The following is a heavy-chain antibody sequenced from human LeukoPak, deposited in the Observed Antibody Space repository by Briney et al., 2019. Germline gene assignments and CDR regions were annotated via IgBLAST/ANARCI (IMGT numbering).Heavy chain of an antibody. CDR2: ISYDGSNK. D-gene: IGHD5-18*01. CDR1: GFTFSSYA. Sequence: PGGSLRLSCAASGFTFSSYAMHWVRQAPGKGLEWVAVISYDGSNKYYADSVKGRFTISRDNSKNTLYLQMNSLRAEDTAVYYCASGGYSSGFDYWGQGTLVTVSS. J-gene: IGHJ4*02. CDR3: ASGGYSSGFDY. V-gene: IGHV3-30*01.